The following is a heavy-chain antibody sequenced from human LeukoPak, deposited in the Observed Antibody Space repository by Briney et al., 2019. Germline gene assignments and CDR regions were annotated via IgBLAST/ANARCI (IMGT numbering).Heavy chain of an antibody. CDR1: GYTFTSYG. CDR2: ISAYNSNT. J-gene: IGHJ5*02. Sequence: GASVTVSCKASGYTFTSYGISWVRQAPGQGLEWMGWISAYNSNTNYAQKLQGRVTMTTDTSTSTAYMELRSLRSDDTAVYYCARLAGTAAAGPEDWFDPWGQGTLVTVSS. D-gene: IGHD6-13*01. V-gene: IGHV1-18*01. CDR3: ARLAGTAAAGPEDWFDP.